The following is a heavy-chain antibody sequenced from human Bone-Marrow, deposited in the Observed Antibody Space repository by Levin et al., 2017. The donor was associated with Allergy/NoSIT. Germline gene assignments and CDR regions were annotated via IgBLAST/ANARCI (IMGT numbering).Heavy chain of an antibody. V-gene: IGHV3-53*01. D-gene: IGHD3-9*01. CDR2: IYSGGST. CDR3: ARNALTYYDILTGYSINYYYGMDV. CDR1: GFSVSSNY. J-gene: IGHJ6*02. Sequence: GGSLRLSCAASGFSVSSNYMSWVRQAPGKGLEWVSVIYSGGSTYYADSVKGRFTISRDNSKNTLYLQMNSLRVEDTAMYYCARNALTYYDILTGYSINYYYGMDVWGQGTTVTVSS.